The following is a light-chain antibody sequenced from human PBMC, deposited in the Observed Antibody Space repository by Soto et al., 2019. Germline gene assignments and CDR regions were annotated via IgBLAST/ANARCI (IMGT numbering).Light chain of an antibody. CDR2: DAS. Sequence: EVLMTQSPATLSVSPGERATLSCRASQSVSGKLAWYQQKPGQSPRLLIYDASTRATGIPARFSGSGSGTDFSLTISRLEPEDFAVYYCQHYGSSLLTFGGGTKVDIK. CDR3: QHYGSSLLT. V-gene: IGKV3-15*01. J-gene: IGKJ4*01. CDR1: QSVSGK.